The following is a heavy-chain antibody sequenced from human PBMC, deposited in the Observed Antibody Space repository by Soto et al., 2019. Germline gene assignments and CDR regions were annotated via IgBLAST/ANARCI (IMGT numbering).Heavy chain of an antibody. Sequence: EVQLVESGGGLVQPGRSLRLSCSASGFNFGAYAMSWVRQPPGKGLEWVGFIRRKAYGGTTDYAASVKGRFTISRDDSKSIAYLQMNSLKIEDTAVYYCTRSLAIDFDSWSQGTLVTVSS. CDR2: IRRKAYGGTT. CDR1: GFNFGAYA. CDR3: TRSLAIDFDS. J-gene: IGHJ4*02. V-gene: IGHV3-49*04.